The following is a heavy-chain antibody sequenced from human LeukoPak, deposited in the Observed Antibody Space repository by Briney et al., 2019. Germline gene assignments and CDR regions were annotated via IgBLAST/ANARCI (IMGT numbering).Heavy chain of an antibody. CDR1: GYTFTNFD. D-gene: IGHD3-22*01. Sequence: VASVKVSCKTSGYTFTNFDINWVRQATGQGLEWMGGIIPIFGTANYAQKFQGRVTITADESTSTAYMELSSLRSEDTAVYYCAREGEYDSSGYLLQHPFDYWGQGTLVTVSS. CDR2: IIPIFGTA. CDR3: AREGEYDSSGYLLQHPFDY. J-gene: IGHJ4*02. V-gene: IGHV1-69*13.